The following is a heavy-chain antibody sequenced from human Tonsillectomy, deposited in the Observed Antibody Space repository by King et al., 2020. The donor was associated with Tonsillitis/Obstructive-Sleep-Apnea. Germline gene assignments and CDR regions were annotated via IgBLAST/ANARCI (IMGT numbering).Heavy chain of an antibody. D-gene: IGHD3-3*01. CDR1: GFTFSSSA. J-gene: IGHJ6*03. CDR2: IVVGSGNT. Sequence: QLVQSGPEVKKPGTSVKVSCKASGFTFSSSAVQWVRQARGQRLEWIGWIVVGSGNTNYAQKFQERVTITRDMSTSTSYMELSSRGSEDTAVYFCAAEPLDFWSGYAPQAQYGHYYYYMDVWGKGTTVTVSS. CDR3: AAEPLDFWSGYAPQAQYGHYYYYMDV. V-gene: IGHV1-58*01.